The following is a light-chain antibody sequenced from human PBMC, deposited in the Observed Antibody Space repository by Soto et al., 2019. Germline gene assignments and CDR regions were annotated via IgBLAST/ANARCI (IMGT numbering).Light chain of an antibody. J-gene: IGKJ1*01. CDR1: QSVSSSY. Sequence: EIVLTQSPGTLSLSPGERATLSCRASQSVSSSYLAWYQQKPGQAPRLLIYGASSRATGIPDRFSGSGSGTDFTLTISSLEPEDFAVYYCQQYGSSPGTFGQGTNVQIK. CDR3: QQYGSSPGT. V-gene: IGKV3-20*01. CDR2: GAS.